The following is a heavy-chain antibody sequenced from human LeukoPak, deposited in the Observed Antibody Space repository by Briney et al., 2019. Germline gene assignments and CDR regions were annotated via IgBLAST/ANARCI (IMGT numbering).Heavy chain of an antibody. CDR2: INHSGST. J-gene: IGHJ3*02. CDR3: ARGTGYSSGPFDI. CDR1: SGSFSGYY. D-gene: IGHD6-19*01. Sequence: SETLSFTCAVYSGSFSGYYWSWIRQPPGRGLEWIGEINHSGSTNCNPSLKSRVTISVDTSKNQFSLKLSSVTAADTAVYYCARGTGYSSGPFDIWGQGTMVTVSS. V-gene: IGHV4-34*01.